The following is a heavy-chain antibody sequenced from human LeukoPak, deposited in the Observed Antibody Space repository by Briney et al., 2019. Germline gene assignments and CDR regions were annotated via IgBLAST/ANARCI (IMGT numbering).Heavy chain of an antibody. CDR2: ISGSGGST. V-gene: IGHV3-23*01. D-gene: IGHD3-22*01. CDR3: ARQGVVITTPFDY. Sequence: GGSLRLSCAASGFTFSNYAMSWARQAPGKGLEWVSVISGSGGSTYYADSVKGRFTVSRDNSKNTLFLQMDSLRAEDTAVYYCARQGVVITTPFDYWGQGTLVTVSS. J-gene: IGHJ4*02. CDR1: GFTFSNYA.